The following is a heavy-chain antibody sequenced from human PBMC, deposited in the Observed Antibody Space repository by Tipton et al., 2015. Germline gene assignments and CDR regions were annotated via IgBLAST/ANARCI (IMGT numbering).Heavy chain of an antibody. D-gene: IGHD4-17*01. CDR3: ARVAVTSTYHFDY. CDR2: INHSGSI. Sequence: TLSLTCTVSGGSFSSNYWTWIRQPPGKGLEWIGEINHSGSIKYNPSLKSRVTITVDTSKNQFSLKLSSVTAADTAVYYCARVAVTSTYHFDYWGQGTLVTVSS. V-gene: IGHV4-34*01. CDR1: GGSFSSNY. J-gene: IGHJ4*02.